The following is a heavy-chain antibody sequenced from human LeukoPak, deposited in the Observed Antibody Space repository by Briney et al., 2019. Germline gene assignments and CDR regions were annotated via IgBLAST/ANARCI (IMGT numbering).Heavy chain of an antibody. CDR2: IRYDGSNK. V-gene: IGHV3-30*02. CDR1: GFTFNTYG. Sequence: PGGSLRLSCAASGFTFNTYGMHWVRQAPGQGLEWVRFIRYDGSNKYYADSVKGRFTISRDNSKNTLYLQMNSLRAEDTAVYYCATDLVGRWLQSTRPFVDYWGQGTLVTVSS. CDR3: ATDLVGRWLQSTRPFVDY. J-gene: IGHJ4*02. D-gene: IGHD5-24*01.